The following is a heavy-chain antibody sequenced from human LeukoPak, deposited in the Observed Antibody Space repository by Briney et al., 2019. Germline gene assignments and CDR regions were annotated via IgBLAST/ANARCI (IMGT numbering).Heavy chain of an antibody. D-gene: IGHD6-19*01. CDR1: GGSFSGYY. V-gene: IGHV4-34*01. CDR3: ARHSRIAVAANWFDP. J-gene: IGHJ5*02. Sequence: SETLSLTCAVYGGSFSGYYWSWIRQPPGKGLEWIGEINHSGSTNYNPSLKSRVTISVDTSKNQFSLKLSSVTAADTAVYYCARHSRIAVAANWFDPWGQGTLVTVSS. CDR2: INHSGST.